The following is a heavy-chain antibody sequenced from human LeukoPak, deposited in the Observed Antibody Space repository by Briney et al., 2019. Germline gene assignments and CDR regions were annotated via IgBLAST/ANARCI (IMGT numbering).Heavy chain of an antibody. D-gene: IGHD1-26*01. V-gene: IGHV4-38-2*01. Sequence: GSLRLSCAASGFTFSSYAMSWVRQAPGKGLEWIGSIYHSGNTYYNPSLKSRVTISVDTSKNQFSLKLSSVTAADTAVYYCARIYNYSVDYWGQGTLVTVSS. CDR2: IYHSGNT. CDR1: GFTFSSYA. CDR3: ARIYNYSVDY. J-gene: IGHJ4*02.